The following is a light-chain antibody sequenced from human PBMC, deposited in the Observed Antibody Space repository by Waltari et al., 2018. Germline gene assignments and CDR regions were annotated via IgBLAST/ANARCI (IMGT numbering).Light chain of an antibody. J-gene: IGKJ1*01. CDR1: QSVVNNF. CDR2: AAA. V-gene: IGKV3-20*01. Sequence: EIVLTQSPGTLSLSPGERATLSCRASQSVVNNFLAWYQQKPGQAPRLLIYAAARRATGIPDRFSGSGSGTDFTLTIRRLEPEDFAVYYCQQYGFSKTFGQGTTV. CDR3: QQYGFSKT.